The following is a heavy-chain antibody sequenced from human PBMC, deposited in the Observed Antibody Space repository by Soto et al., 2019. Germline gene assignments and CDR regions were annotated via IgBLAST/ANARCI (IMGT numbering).Heavy chain of an antibody. CDR1: AGSISSDGFY. D-gene: IGHD2-21*01. CDR3: ARDRGAYGVFDY. V-gene: IGHV4-31*03. J-gene: IGHJ4*02. CDR2: IYHSGGT. Sequence: QVQLQESGPGLVKPSQTLSLTCSVSAGSISSDGFYWNWIRQPPGKGLEWIGYIYHSGGTYSSPSLRSRVTISVDTSKNQFTLKLSSVTAADTAVYYCARDRGAYGVFDYWGQGTLVTVSS.